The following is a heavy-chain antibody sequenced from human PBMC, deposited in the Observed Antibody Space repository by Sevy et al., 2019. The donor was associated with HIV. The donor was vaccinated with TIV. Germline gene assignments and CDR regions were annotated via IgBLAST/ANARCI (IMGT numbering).Heavy chain of an antibody. CDR3: ARPYGSGSWEAFDV. CDR2: ISYSSNYI. D-gene: IGHD3-10*01. CDR1: GFSFSTYM. V-gene: IGHV3-21*01. Sequence: GGSLRLSCTASGFSFSTYMMNWVRQAPGKGLEWVASISYSSNYIYYADSLKGRFTISRDNAKNSLFLQMNSLRAEDTAVDYCARPYGSGSWEAFDVWGQGTMVTVSS. J-gene: IGHJ3*01.